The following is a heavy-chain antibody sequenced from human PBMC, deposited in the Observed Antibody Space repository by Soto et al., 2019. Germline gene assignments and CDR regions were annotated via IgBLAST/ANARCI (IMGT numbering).Heavy chain of an antibody. CDR3: ARGGAGTGGGVDLDY. J-gene: IGHJ4*02. CDR1: GGSISSYY. CDR2: IYYSGST. V-gene: IGHV4-59*01. D-gene: IGHD3-16*01. Sequence: PSETLSLTCTVSGGSISSYYWSWIRQPPGKGLEWIGYIYYSGSTNYNPSLKSRVTISVDTSKNQFSLKLSSVTAADTAVYYCARGGAGTGGGVDLDYWGQGTLVTVSS.